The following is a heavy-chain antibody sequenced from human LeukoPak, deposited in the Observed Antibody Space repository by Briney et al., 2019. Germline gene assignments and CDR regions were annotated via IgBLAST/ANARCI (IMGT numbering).Heavy chain of an antibody. CDR1: GASITSSSAYN. Sequence: SETLSLTCTVSGASITSSSAYNWGWIRQPPGKGLEWIGTIDSRRSTYYSPSLKPRVDISIDTSNDQFSLKLTSVTAADAAMYYCARLPTGYPNWCDPWGQGTLVTVPS. J-gene: IGHJ5*02. CDR3: ARLPTGYPNWCDP. CDR2: IDSRRST. D-gene: IGHD4-17*01. V-gene: IGHV4-39*01.